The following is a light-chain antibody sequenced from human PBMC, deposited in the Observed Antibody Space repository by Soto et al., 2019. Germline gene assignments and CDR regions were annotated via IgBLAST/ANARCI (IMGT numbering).Light chain of an antibody. V-gene: IGLV1-47*02. CDR1: SSNIGGTNY. J-gene: IGLJ2*01. Sequence: QSALTQPPSASGTPGQSVLISCSGISSNIGGTNYAYWYQQLPGAAPKLLMHSNNLRPSGVPERISGSKSGTSASLAISGLRSEDEAVYYCASWDDRLGAVIFGGGTKVTVL. CDR3: ASWDDRLGAVI. CDR2: SNN.